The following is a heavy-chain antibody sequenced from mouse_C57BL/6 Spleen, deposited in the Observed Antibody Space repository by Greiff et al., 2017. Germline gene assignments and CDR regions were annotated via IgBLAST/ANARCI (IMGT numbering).Heavy chain of an antibody. CDR1: GYTFTDYY. CDR2: INPYNGGT. CDR3: ARGGIYGRGFAY. D-gene: IGHD1-1*01. Sequence: EVQLQQSGPVLVKPGASVKMSCKASGYTFTDYYMNWVKQSHGKSLEWIGVINPYNGGTSYNQKFKGKATLTVDKSSSTAYMELNSLTSEDSAVYYCARGGIYGRGFAYWGQGTLVTVSA. J-gene: IGHJ3*01. V-gene: IGHV1-19*01.